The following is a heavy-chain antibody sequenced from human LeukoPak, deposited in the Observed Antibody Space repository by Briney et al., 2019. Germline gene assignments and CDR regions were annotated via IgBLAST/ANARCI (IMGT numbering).Heavy chain of an antibody. CDR1: GFTFGDYA. Sequence: GGSLRLSCTASGFTFGDYAMSWFRQAPGQGLEWEGFIRSKAYGGTTEYAASVKGKLTISRDDSKSIAYLQMNSLKTEDTAVYYCTSFGDYVWGSYRYFDYWGQGTLVTVSS. D-gene: IGHD3-16*02. CDR3: TSFGDYVWGSYRYFDY. J-gene: IGHJ4*02. V-gene: IGHV3-49*03. CDR2: IRSKAYGGTT.